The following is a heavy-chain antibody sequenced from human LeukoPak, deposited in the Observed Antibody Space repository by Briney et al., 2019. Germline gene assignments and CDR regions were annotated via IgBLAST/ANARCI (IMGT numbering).Heavy chain of an antibody. Sequence: GGSLRLSCAASGFTFSSYSMNWVRQAPGKGLEWVSSISSSSSYIYYADSVKGRFTISRDNAKNSLYLQMNSLRAEDTAVYYCATPRFSSCYYESSEVDYWGQGTLVTVSS. CDR1: GFTFSSYS. J-gene: IGHJ4*02. V-gene: IGHV3-21*01. CDR2: ISSSSSYI. CDR3: ATPRFSSCYYESSEVDY. D-gene: IGHD3-22*01.